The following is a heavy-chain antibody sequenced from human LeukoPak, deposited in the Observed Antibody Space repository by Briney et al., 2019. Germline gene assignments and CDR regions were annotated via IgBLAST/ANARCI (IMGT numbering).Heavy chain of an antibody. CDR1: GYTFTSYD. D-gene: IGHD2-2*01. J-gene: IGHJ4*02. V-gene: IGHV1-8*01. CDR3: ARGPPESTSSDY. Sequence: ASVKVSCKASGYTFTSYDVNWVRQAAGQGLEWIGWLRPKNGNSGYAQKFQGRVTMTRDTSISTAYMELRSLTSEDTAVYYCARGPPESTSSDYWVQGTLITVCS. CDR2: LRPKNGNS.